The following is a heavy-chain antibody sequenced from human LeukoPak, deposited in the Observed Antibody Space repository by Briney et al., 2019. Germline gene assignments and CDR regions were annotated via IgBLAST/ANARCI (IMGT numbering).Heavy chain of an antibody. CDR2: IRYDGSNK. CDR3: AKWDSSSWYVGFDY. V-gene: IGHV3-30*02. D-gene: IGHD6-13*01. CDR1: GFTFSSYG. Sequence: GGSLRLXCAASGFTFSSYGMQWVRQAPGKGLEWVAFIRYDGSNKYYADSVKGRFTISRDNSKNTLYLQMNSLRAEDTAVYYCAKWDSSSWYVGFDYWGQGTLVTVSS. J-gene: IGHJ4*02.